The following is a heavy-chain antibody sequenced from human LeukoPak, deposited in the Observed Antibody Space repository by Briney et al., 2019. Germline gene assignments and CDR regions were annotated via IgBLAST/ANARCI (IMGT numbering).Heavy chain of an antibody. Sequence: GGSLRLSCAASGFTFSNARMSWVRQAPGKGLEWVSSISSSSSNIYYADSVKGRFTISRDNAKNSLYVQMNSLRAEDTAVYYCARDSTVDVYYVPFYYCGQGTLVTVSS. J-gene: IGHJ4*02. CDR1: GFTFSNAR. CDR2: ISSSSSNI. D-gene: IGHD3-10*01. V-gene: IGHV3-21*01. CDR3: ARDSTVDVYYVPFYY.